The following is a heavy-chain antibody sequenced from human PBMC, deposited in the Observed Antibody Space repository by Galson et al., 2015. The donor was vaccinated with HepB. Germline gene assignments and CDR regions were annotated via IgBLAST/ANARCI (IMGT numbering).Heavy chain of an antibody. V-gene: IGHV3-30*18. CDR3: AKDRQMRFGELEGGYFDY. Sequence: SLRLSCAASRFSFSSYGMHWVRQAPGKGLEWVAVISYDGGNEYYADSVKGRFTISRDNSKNTLYLQLNSLRPEDTAVYYCAKDRQMRFGELEGGYFDYWGQGTQVTASS. CDR2: ISYDGGNE. J-gene: IGHJ4*02. CDR1: RFSFSSYG. D-gene: IGHD3-10*01.